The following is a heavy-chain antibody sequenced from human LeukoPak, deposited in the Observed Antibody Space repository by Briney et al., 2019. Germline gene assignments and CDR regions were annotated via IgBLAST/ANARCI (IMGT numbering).Heavy chain of an antibody. CDR3: ARDPSGSYYVTVDYYYYMDV. V-gene: IGHV3-48*01. Sequence: GGPLRLSCAASGFTCSSYSMNWVRQAPGKGLEWVSYISSSSSTIYYADSVKGRFTISRDNAKNSLYLQMNSLRAEDTAVYYCARDPSGSYYVTVDYYYYMDVWGKGTTVTVSS. CDR2: ISSSSSTI. J-gene: IGHJ6*03. D-gene: IGHD1-26*01. CDR1: GFTCSSYS.